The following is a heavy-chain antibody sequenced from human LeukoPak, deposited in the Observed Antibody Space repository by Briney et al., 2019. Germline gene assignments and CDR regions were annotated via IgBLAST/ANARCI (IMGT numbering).Heavy chain of an antibody. Sequence: ASVKVSCKASGYTFTNYGMSWVRQAPGQGLEWMGWISAYNGNTKYAQKLQGRVTMTTDTSTFTAYMELRSLRSDDTAVYYCARDINYYYDCSGYYDYFDYWGQGTLVTVSS. CDR3: ARDINYYYDCSGYYDYFDY. CDR2: ISAYNGNT. D-gene: IGHD3-22*01. J-gene: IGHJ4*02. V-gene: IGHV1-18*01. CDR1: GYTFTNYG.